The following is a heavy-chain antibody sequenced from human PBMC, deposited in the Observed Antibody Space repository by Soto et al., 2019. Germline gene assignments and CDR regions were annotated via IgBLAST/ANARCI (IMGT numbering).Heavy chain of an antibody. J-gene: IGHJ4*02. Sequence: QVQLVQSGAEVKKPGSSVKVSCKASGGTFSPYTINWVRQAPGQGLEWMGRIIPFHGVTNYAQKFQARVTITADKSTSTAYMELSCLRFEDTDMYYCTRDWEITVSTWSFGGFWGRGTLVTVSS. CDR3: TRDWEITVSTWSFGGF. CDR2: IIPFHGVT. D-gene: IGHD3-10*01. V-gene: IGHV1-69*08. CDR1: GGTFSPYT.